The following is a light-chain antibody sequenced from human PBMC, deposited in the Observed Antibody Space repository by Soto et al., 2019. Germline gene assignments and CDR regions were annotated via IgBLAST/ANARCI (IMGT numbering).Light chain of an antibody. Sequence: EIVLTQSPASLSLSPGERATLSCRASQSVSSYLAWYQQKPGQAPRLLIYDASNRATGIPARFSGSGSGTDFTLTISSLEPEDFAVYSCQQRSNWPPTFGQGTKVDIK. V-gene: IGKV3-11*01. CDR1: QSVSSY. CDR3: QQRSNWPPT. J-gene: IGKJ1*01. CDR2: DAS.